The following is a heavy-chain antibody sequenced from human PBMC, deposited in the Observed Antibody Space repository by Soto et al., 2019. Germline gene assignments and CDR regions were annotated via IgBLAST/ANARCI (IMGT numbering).Heavy chain of an antibody. Sequence: PSETLSLTCAVYGGSFSGYYWTWIRQPPGTGLEWIGEINHSGSTNYNPSLKSRVTISVDTSKNQFSLKLTSVTAADTAVYYCARDYGDNYGMDVWGQGTTVTVSS. CDR3: ARDYGDNYGMDV. J-gene: IGHJ6*02. V-gene: IGHV4-34*01. CDR1: GGSFSGYY. D-gene: IGHD4-17*01. CDR2: INHSGST.